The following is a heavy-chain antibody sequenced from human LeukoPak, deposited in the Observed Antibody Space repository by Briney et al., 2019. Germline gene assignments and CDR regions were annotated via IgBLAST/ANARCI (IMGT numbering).Heavy chain of an antibody. Sequence: TSQTLSLTCTVSGGSISSGSYYWSWIRQPAGKGLEWIGRIYTSGSTNYNPSLKSRVTISVDTSKNQFSLKLSSVTAADTAVYYCARGETLSYYYYMDVWGKGTTVTVSS. CDR1: GGSISSGSYY. V-gene: IGHV4-61*02. CDR3: ARGETLSYYYYMDV. CDR2: IYTSGST. J-gene: IGHJ6*03.